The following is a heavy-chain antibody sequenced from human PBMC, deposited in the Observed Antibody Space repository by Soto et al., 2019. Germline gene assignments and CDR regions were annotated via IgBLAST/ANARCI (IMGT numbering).Heavy chain of an antibody. V-gene: IGHV4-39*07. CDR2: IYYSGST. CDR3: ATGHPYCGGDCYPFDY. D-gene: IGHD2-21*02. J-gene: IGHJ4*02. Sequence: SETLSLTCTVSGGSISSSSYYWGWIRQPPGKGLEWIGSIYYSGSTNYNPSLKSRVTISVDTSKNQFSLKLSSVTAADTAVYYCATGHPYCGGDCYPFDYWGQGTLVTVSS. CDR1: GGSISSSSYY.